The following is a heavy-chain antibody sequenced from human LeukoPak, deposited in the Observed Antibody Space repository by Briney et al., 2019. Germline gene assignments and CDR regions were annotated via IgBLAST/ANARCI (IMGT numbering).Heavy chain of an antibody. CDR2: INHSGRT. D-gene: IGHD4-11*01. J-gene: IGHJ4*02. CDR3: ARDRYSNLDY. CDR1: GGSFSGYY. Sequence: SETLSLTCAVYGGSFSGYYWTWIRQPPGKGLEWIGEINHSGRTNYNPSLKSRVTISVDTSKNQFSLKLSSVTAADTAVYYCARDRYSNLDYWGQGTLVTVSS. V-gene: IGHV4-34*01.